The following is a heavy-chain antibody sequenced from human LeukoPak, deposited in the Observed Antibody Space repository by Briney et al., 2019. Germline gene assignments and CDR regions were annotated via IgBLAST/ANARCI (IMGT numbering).Heavy chain of an antibody. CDR3: ARDGNYYDSSGYRYY. V-gene: IGHV3-48*01. CDR1: GFTFSSYS. J-gene: IGHJ4*02. D-gene: IGHD3-22*01. Sequence: PGGSLRLSCAASGFTFSSYSMNWVRQAPGKGLEWVSYISSSSSTIYYADSVKGRFTISRDNAKNSLYLQMNSLRAEDTAVYYCARDGNYYDSSGYRYYWGQGTLVTVSS. CDR2: ISSSSSTI.